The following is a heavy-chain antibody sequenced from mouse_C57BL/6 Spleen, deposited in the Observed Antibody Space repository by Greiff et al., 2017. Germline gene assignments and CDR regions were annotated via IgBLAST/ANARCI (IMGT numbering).Heavy chain of an antibody. V-gene: IGHV10-1*01. Sequence: EVKLVESGGGLVQPKGSLKLSCAASGFRFNTYAMNWVRQAPGKGLEWFARIRSKSNNYATYSADSVKDRLAISRDDSEIMLYLQMDNLKTEDTAMYYCVSSDAMDYWGQGTSVTVSS. CDR3: VSSDAMDY. J-gene: IGHJ4*01. CDR1: GFRFNTYA. CDR2: IRSKSNNYAT.